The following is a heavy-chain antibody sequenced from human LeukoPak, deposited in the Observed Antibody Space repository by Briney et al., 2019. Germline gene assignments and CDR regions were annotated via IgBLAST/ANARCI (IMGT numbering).Heavy chain of an antibody. D-gene: IGHD2-15*01. CDR2: INPNSGGT. J-gene: IGHJ5*02. V-gene: IGHV1-2*02. CDR1: GYTFTGYY. CDR3: AREGYCSGGSCSLPFDP. Sequence: ASVKVSCKASGYTFTGYYMHWVRQAPGQGLEWMGWINPNSGGTNYAQKFQGRVTMTRDTSISTAYMELSRLRSDDTAVYYCAREGYCSGGSCSLPFDPWGQGTLVTVSS.